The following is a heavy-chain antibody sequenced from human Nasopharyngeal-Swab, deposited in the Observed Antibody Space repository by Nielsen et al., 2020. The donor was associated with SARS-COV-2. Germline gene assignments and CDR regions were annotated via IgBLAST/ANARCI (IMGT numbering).Heavy chain of an antibody. J-gene: IGHJ6*03. Sequence: GESLKISCAASGFIFSSYAMSWVRQAPGKGLEWVSAISGSGDSTYYADSVKGRFTISRDNSKNTLYLQMNSLRAEDTAVHYCAKGPYYYYMDVWGKGTTVTASS. CDR3: AKGPYYYYMDV. D-gene: IGHD2-21*01. V-gene: IGHV3-23*01. CDR1: GFIFSSYA. CDR2: ISGSGDST.